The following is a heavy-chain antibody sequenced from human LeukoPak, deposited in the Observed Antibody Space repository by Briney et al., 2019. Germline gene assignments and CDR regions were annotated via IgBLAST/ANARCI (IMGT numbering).Heavy chain of an antibody. V-gene: IGHV1-46*03. CDR3: ARDIAAAGNYYYYYMDV. CDR2: INPSGGST. Sequence: GASVKVSCKASGYTFTSYYMHWVRQAPGQGLEWMGIINPSGGSTSYAQKFQGRVTVTRDTSTSTVYMELSSLRSEDTAVYYCARDIAAAGNYYYYYMDVWGKGTTVTVSS. CDR1: GYTFTSYY. J-gene: IGHJ6*03. D-gene: IGHD6-13*01.